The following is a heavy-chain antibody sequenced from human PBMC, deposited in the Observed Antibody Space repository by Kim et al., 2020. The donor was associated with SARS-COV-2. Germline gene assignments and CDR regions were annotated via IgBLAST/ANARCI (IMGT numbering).Heavy chain of an antibody. J-gene: IGHJ4*02. Sequence: LLSRVTISVDTSKNQFSLRLSSVTAAVTAVYYCARELCSSTSCYRGLFDYWGQGTLVTVSS. V-gene: IGHV4-39*07. CDR3: ARELCSSTSCYRGLFDY. D-gene: IGHD2-2*02.